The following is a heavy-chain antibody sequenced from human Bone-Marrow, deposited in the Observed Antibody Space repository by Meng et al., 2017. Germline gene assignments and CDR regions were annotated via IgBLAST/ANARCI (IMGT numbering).Heavy chain of an antibody. CDR1: GYTFTSYG. D-gene: IGHD6-13*01. CDR2: MNPNSGNT. J-gene: IGHJ6*02. CDR3: ARLYSSSWLHYYYGMDV. V-gene: IGHV1-8*03. Sequence: ASVKVSCKASGYTFTSYGISWVRQATGQGLEWMGWMNPNSGNTGYAQKFQGRVTITRNTSISTAYMELSSLRSEDTAVYYCARLYSSSWLHYYYGMDVWGQGTTVTVSS.